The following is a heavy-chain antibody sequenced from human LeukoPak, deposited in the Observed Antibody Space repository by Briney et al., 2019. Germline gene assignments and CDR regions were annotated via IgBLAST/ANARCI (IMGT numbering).Heavy chain of an antibody. J-gene: IGHJ4*02. CDR2: IYYSGST. Sequence: SETLPLTCTVSGGSISSYYWSWIRQHPGKGLEWIGYIYYSGSTYYNPSLKSRVTTSVDTSKNQFSLKLSSVTAADTAVYYCARGKEGDYDSSGYYSYWGQETLVTVSS. V-gene: IGHV4-59*06. CDR3: ARGKEGDYDSSGYYSY. D-gene: IGHD3-22*01. CDR1: GGSISSYY.